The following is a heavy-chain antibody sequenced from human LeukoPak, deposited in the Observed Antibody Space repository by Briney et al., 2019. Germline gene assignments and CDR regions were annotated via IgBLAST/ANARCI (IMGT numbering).Heavy chain of an antibody. V-gene: IGHV4-59*01. CDR3: ARGLVLATDDAFDI. D-gene: IGHD5-12*01. CDR1: GGSIRSYF. Sequence: PSETLSLTCTVSGGSIRSYFWSWVRQPPGKGLEWIGYIWDTEITDYNPSPKSRVTISLDTSKNHFSLKLRSVTAADTALYFCARGLVLATDDAFDIWGQGTLVTVSS. CDR2: IWDTEIT. J-gene: IGHJ3*02.